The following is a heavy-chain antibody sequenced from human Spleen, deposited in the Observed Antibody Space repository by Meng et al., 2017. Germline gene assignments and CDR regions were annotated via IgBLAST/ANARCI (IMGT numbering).Heavy chain of an antibody. CDR1: GYSISSGYY. Sequence: SETLSLTCTVSGYSISSGYYWGWIRQPPGKGLEWIGSIYHSGSTYYNPSLKSRVTISVDTSKNQFSLKLSSVTAADTAVYYCAGLWFGELESNYFDYWGQGTLVTVSS. V-gene: IGHV4-38-2*02. CDR3: AGLWFGELESNYFDY. J-gene: IGHJ4*02. CDR2: IYHSGST. D-gene: IGHD3-10*01.